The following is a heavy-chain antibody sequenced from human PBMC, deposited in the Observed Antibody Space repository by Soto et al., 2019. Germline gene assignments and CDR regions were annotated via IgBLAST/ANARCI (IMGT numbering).Heavy chain of an antibody. CDR1: GGSISSSSYY. CDR3: AISIIVVVPAAIGYGAFDI. V-gene: IGHV4-39*01. CDR2: IYYSGST. D-gene: IGHD2-2*01. Sequence: PSETLFLTCTVSGGSISSSSYYWGWIRQPPGKGLEWIGSIYYSGSTYYNPSLKSRVTISVDTSKNQFSLKLSSVTAADTAVYYCAISIIVVVPAAIGYGAFDIWGQGTMVT. J-gene: IGHJ3*02.